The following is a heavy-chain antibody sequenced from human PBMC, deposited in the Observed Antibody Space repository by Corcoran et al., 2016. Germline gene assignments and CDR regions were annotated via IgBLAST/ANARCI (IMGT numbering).Heavy chain of an antibody. V-gene: IGHV3-15*07. Sequence: EAQLVESGGGLAKHGGSLRLSCDASGFTFSNAWRNWVRQAPGKGLEWVGRNKSKTDGGTTDYAAPVKGRFTISRDDSKNTLYLKMNSLKTEDPAVYYCTTYWELEFKCDAFDFLCQGTMGTVSS. CDR1: GFTFSNAW. D-gene: IGHD1-26*01. J-gene: IGHJ3*01. CDR2: NKSKTDGGTT. CDR3: TTYWELEFKCDAFDF.